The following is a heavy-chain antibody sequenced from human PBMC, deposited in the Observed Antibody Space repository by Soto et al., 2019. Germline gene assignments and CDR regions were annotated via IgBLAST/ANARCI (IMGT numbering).Heavy chain of an antibody. J-gene: IGHJ3*02. Sequence: SLRLSCAASGFTFDDYAMHWVRQAPGKGLEGDSGISWNSGSIGYADSVKGRFTISRDNAKNSLYLQMNSLRAEDTALYYCAKDTDTSGYDYTLFNAFDIWGLGTMVTVSS. CDR2: ISWNSGSI. D-gene: IGHD5-12*01. V-gene: IGHV3-9*01. CDR1: GFTFDDYA. CDR3: AKDTDTSGYDYTLFNAFDI.